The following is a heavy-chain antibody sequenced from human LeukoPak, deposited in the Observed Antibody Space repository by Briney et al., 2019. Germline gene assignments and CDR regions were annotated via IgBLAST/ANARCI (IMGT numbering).Heavy chain of an antibody. V-gene: IGHV3-66*01. D-gene: IGHD5-18*01. CDR3: ARGRIQLWLVDY. J-gene: IGHJ4*02. CDR1: GFTVSSNY. Sequence: GGSLRLSCAASGFTVSSNYMSWVRQAPGKGLEWVSVIYSGGSTYYADSVKGRFTISRDNSKNTLYLQMNSLRAEDTAVYYCARGRIQLWLVDYWGQGTLVTVSS. CDR2: IYSGGST.